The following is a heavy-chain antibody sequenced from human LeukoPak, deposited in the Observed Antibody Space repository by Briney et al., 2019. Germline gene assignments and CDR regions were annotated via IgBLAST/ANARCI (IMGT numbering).Heavy chain of an antibody. V-gene: IGHV3-9*01. D-gene: IGHD3-10*01. J-gene: IGHJ3*02. CDR2: ISWNSGSI. Sequence: GGSLRLSCAASGFTFDDYAMHWVRQAPGKGLEWVSGISWNSGSIGYADSMKGRFTISRDNAKNPLYLQMNSLRAEDTALYYCAKSLGGSGSYYSLLDAFDIWGQGTMVTVSS. CDR3: AKSLGGSGSYYSLLDAFDI. CDR1: GFTFDDYA.